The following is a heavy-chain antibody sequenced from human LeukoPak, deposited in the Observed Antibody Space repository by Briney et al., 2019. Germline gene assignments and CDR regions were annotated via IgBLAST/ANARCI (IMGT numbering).Heavy chain of an antibody. CDR3: AKSRSHSSAWYGSDFDY. CDR1: GFTFSSYA. Sequence: PGGSLRLSCAASGFTFSSYAMSWVRQAPGKGLEWVSGLSGSGGDTYYADSVKGRFPISRDNSNNTLYLQMNSLRAEDTALYYCAKSRSHSSAWYGSDFDYWGQGTLGTVSS. J-gene: IGHJ4*02. V-gene: IGHV3-23*01. CDR2: LSGSGGDT. D-gene: IGHD6-19*01.